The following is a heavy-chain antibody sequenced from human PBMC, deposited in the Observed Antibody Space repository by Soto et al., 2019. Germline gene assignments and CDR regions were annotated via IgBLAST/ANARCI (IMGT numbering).Heavy chain of an antibody. CDR3: ARALDCSGGSCYFSGNYYMDV. D-gene: IGHD2-15*01. Sequence: SETLSLTCTVSCGSISSYYWSWIRQPPGKGLEWIGYIYYSGSTNYNPSLKSRVTISVDTSKNQFSLRLSSVTAADTAVYYCARALDCSGGSCYFSGNYYMDVWGKGTTVTVSS. CDR1: CGSISSYY. CDR2: IYYSGST. V-gene: IGHV4-59*01. J-gene: IGHJ6*03.